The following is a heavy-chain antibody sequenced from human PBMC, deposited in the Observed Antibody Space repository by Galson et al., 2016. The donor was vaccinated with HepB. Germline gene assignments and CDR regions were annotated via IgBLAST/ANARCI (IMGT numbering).Heavy chain of an antibody. J-gene: IGHJ4*02. CDR2: ISFDGNNK. D-gene: IGHD6-13*01. CDR1: GFSFRTYG. CDR3: AKAGQQLVPDLDY. V-gene: IGHV3-30*18. Sequence: SLRLSCAASGFSFRTYGMHWVRQAPGKGLEWVAVISFDGNNKFYADSVKGRFTISRANSKNTLYLQVNSLRTEDTAVYYCAKAGQQLVPDLDYWGQGTLVTVSS.